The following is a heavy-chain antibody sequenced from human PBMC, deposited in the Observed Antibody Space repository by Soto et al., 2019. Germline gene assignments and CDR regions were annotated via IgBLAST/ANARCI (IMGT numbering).Heavy chain of an antibody. CDR2: IIPIFGTA. D-gene: IGHD3-3*01. V-gene: IGHV1-69*06. CDR1: GGTFSSYA. CDR3: ARGGTIFGVVIILNHYYYGLDV. J-gene: IGHJ6*02. Sequence: QVQLVQSGAEVKKPGSSVKVSCKASGGTFSSYAISWVRQAPGQGLEWMGGIIPIFGTANYAQKFQGRVTITADKSTSTAYMELSSLRSEDTAVYYCARGGTIFGVVIILNHYYYGLDVWGQGTTVTVSS.